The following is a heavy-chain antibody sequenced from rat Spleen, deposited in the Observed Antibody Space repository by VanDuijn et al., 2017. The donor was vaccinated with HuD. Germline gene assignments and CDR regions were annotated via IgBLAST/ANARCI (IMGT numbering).Heavy chain of an antibody. CDR2: ITPSGGST. D-gene: IGHD2-3*01. V-gene: IGHV5-19*01. CDR3: AREADIPFHYFDY. Sequence: EVQLVESGSGLVQPGRSLKLSCAASGFTFSSYGLHWIRQAPTKGLEWLASITPSGGSTYYRDSVKGRFTISRDNSKNTLYLQMDSLRSEDTATCYCAREADIPFHYFDYWGQGVMVTVSS. J-gene: IGHJ2*01. CDR1: GFTFSSYG.